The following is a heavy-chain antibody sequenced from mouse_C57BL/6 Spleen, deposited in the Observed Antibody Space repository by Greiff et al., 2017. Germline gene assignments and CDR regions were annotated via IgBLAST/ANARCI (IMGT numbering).Heavy chain of an antibody. CDR2: ISSGSSTI. Sequence: VQLKESGGGLVKPGGSLKLSCAASGFTFSDYGMHWVRQAPEKGLEWVAYISSGSSTIYYADTVKGRFTISRDNAKNTLFLQMTSLRSEDTAMYYCARIYYDAMDYWGQGTSVTVSS. J-gene: IGHJ4*01. CDR3: ARIYYDAMDY. V-gene: IGHV5-17*01. D-gene: IGHD2-1*01. CDR1: GFTFSDYG.